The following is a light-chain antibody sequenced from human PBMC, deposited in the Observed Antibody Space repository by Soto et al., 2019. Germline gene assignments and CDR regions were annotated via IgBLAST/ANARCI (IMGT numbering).Light chain of an antibody. CDR2: EGS. V-gene: IGLV2-23*01. Sequence: QSALTQPASVSGSPGQSITISCTGTSSDVGSYNVVSWYQQYPGKAPKLMIYEGSQRPSGVSNRFSGSKSGNTASLTISGLQAEDEADYYCCSYEQGNTYVFGTGTKVTVL. J-gene: IGLJ1*01. CDR3: CSYEQGNTYV. CDR1: SSDVGSYNV.